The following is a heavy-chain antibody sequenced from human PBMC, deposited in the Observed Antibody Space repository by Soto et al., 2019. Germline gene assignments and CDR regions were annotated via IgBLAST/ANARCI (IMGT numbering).Heavy chain of an antibody. CDR2: FDPEDGET. V-gene: IGHV1-24*01. D-gene: IGHD6-19*01. J-gene: IGHJ6*02. CDR1: GYTLTELS. CDR3: ATDRPVPPVGGYYYGMDV. Sequence: QVQLVQSGAEVKKPGASVKVSCKVSGYTLTELSMHWVRQAPGKGLEWMGGFDPEDGETIYAQKFQGRVTMTEDKSTDTAYMELSSLRSEDTAVYYCATDRPVPPVGGYYYGMDVWGQGTTVTVSS.